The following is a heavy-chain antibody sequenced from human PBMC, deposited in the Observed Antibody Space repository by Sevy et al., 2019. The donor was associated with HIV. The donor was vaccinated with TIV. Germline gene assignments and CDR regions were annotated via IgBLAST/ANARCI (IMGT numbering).Heavy chain of an antibody. CDR2: IYAGGST. CDR3: ATHASDYDSTGYLERDAFDI. Sequence: GGSLRLSCAASEFTVSSNYMSWVRQAPGKGLEWVSVIYAGGSTYYADSVKGRFTISRDNSKNTLYLQMNSLRAEDTAVYYCATHASDYDSTGYLERDAFDIWGQGTMVTVSS. D-gene: IGHD3-22*01. CDR1: EFTVSSNY. V-gene: IGHV3-53*01. J-gene: IGHJ3*02.